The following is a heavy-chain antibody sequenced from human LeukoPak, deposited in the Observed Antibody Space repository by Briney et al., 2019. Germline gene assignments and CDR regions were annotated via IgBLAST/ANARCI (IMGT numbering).Heavy chain of an antibody. CDR2: IYHRGIT. V-gene: IGHV4-59*12. Sequence: PSETLSLTCTVSGDSFTNFYWTWIRQPPGKRLEWIGYIYHRGITKYNPPLKSRVTMSVDASKKQFSLNLSSVTAADTAVYYCARRNYYYGMDVWGQGTTVTVSS. CDR1: GDSFTNFY. J-gene: IGHJ6*02. CDR3: ARRNYYYGMDV.